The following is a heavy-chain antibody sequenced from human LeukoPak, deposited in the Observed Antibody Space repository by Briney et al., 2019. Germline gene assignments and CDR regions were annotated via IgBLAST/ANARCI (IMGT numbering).Heavy chain of an antibody. CDR2: INTNTGNP. CDR3: ARDTGIAVAGTWNNWFDP. Sequence: GAPVKVSCKASGYTFTSYAMNWVRQAPGQGLEWMGWINTNTGNPTYARGFTGRFVFSLDTSVSTAYLQISSLKAEDTAVYYCARDTGIAVAGTWNNWFDPWGQGTLVTVSS. CDR1: GYTFTSYA. J-gene: IGHJ5*02. V-gene: IGHV7-4-1*02. D-gene: IGHD6-19*01.